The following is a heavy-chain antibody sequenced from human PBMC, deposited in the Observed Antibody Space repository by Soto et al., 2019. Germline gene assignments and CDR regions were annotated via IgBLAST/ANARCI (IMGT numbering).Heavy chain of an antibody. CDR2: IGTAGDT. Sequence: GGSLRLSCAASGFTFSSYSMNWVRQATGKGLERVSAIGTAGDTYYPGSVKGRFTISRENAKNSLYLQMNSLRAGDTAVYYCARVWVDSSGWYVFDYWGQGTLVTVSS. D-gene: IGHD6-19*01. V-gene: IGHV3-13*04. CDR3: ARVWVDSSGWYVFDY. CDR1: GFTFSSYS. J-gene: IGHJ4*02.